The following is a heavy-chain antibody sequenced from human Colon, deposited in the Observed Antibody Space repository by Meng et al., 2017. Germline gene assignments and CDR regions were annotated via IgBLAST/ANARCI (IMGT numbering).Heavy chain of an antibody. CDR3: VRDKGVTCLDT. Sequence: GGSLRLSCAASGLIFSKSGMHWVRQAPGKGLERVAFIWSDGSSKFYTDSVRGRFTISRDNSKNTLSLQMDSLRVEDTAVYYCVRDKGVTCLDTWGQGTLVTVSS. J-gene: IGHJ5*01. CDR1: GLIFSKSG. V-gene: IGHV3-30*02. D-gene: IGHD3-10*01. CDR2: IWSDGSSK.